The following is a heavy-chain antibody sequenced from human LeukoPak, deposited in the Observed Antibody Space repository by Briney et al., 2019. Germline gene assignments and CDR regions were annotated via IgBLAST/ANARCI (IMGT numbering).Heavy chain of an antibody. CDR2: ISAYNGNT. D-gene: IGHD3-3*01. CDR1: GYTFTSYG. CDR3: ARALYDSSRCEYYAYMDV. Sequence: ASVKVSCKASGYTFTSYGISWVRQAPGQGLEWMGWISAYNGNTNYAQKLQGRVTMTTDTSTSTAYMELRSLRSDDTAVYYCARALYDSSRCEYYAYMDVWGEGTTVTVSS. J-gene: IGHJ6*03. V-gene: IGHV1-18*01.